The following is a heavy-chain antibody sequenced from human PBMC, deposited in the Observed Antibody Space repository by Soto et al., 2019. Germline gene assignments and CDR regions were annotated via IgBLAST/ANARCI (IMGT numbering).Heavy chain of an antibody. CDR2: ISYEGINK. D-gene: IGHD2-21*01. V-gene: IGHV3-30-3*01. Sequence: GGSLRLSCAASGFTFSSDAMHWVRQAPGKGLEWVAVISYEGINKYYADSVRGRFTISRDNAKNTLYLQMNSLRGDDTAVYYCARVPDLRYCGTSCYPASWGQGTLVTVSS. CDR3: ARVPDLRYCGTSCYPAS. CDR1: GFTFSSDA. J-gene: IGHJ5*02.